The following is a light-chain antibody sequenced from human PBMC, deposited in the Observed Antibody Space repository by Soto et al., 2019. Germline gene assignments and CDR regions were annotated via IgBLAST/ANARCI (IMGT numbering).Light chain of an antibody. Sequence: QAVVTQEPSLTVSPGGTVTLTCGSSTGTVTSGHYPYWFQQKPGQAPRTLIYDTVKKHSWTPARFSGSLLGGKAALTLSGAQPEDAADSYCVLSESGPYVFAPGNKVT. CDR3: VLSESGPYV. CDR2: DTV. V-gene: IGLV7-46*01. CDR1: TGTVTSGHY. J-gene: IGLJ1*01.